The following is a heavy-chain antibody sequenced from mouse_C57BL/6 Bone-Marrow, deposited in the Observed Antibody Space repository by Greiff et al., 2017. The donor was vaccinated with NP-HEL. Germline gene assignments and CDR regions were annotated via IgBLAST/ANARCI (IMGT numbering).Heavy chain of an antibody. Sequence: EVMLVESGGGLVQPGGSLKLSCAASGFTFSDYGMAWVRQAPRKGPEWVAFISNLAYSIYYADTVTGRFTISREHAKNTLYLEMSSLRSEDTAMYYCARGFYYYGSTAMDYWGQGTSVTVSS. V-gene: IGHV5-15*01. CDR2: ISNLAYSI. D-gene: IGHD1-1*01. CDR1: GFTFSDYG. CDR3: ARGFYYYGSTAMDY. J-gene: IGHJ4*01.